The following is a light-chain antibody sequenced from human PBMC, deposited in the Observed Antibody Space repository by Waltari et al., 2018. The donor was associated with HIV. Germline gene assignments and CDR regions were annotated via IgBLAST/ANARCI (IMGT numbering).Light chain of an antibody. V-gene: IGLV2-23*02. Sequence: QSALTPPASVSGSPGQSITVSCTGTSSDVGGYNFVSWYQQYPGKAPKLIIFDVFKRPAGVSERFSGSRSGNTASLTVSGLQAEDEADYYCCSYAGSRTWVFGGGTALTVL. CDR1: SSDVGGYNF. CDR3: CSYAGSRTWV. CDR2: DVF. J-gene: IGLJ3*02.